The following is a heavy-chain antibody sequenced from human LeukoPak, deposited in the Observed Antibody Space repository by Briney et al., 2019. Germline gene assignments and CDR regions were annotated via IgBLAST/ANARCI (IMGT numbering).Heavy chain of an antibody. CDR2: TYQGGDN. J-gene: IGHJ4*02. Sequence: GSLRLSCAASGFTFSDFYISWIRQPPGKGLEWIGHTYQGGDNHYDPSLKSRLYISIDTSKNQFSLRLGSVTAADTAVYYCARYLQGVGGKGDWGQGSLVTVSS. D-gene: IGHD1-26*01. V-gene: IGHV4-4*09. CDR1: GFTFSDFY. CDR3: ARYLQGVGGKGD.